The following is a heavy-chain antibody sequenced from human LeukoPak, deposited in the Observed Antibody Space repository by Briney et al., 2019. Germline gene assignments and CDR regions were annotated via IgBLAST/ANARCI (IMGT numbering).Heavy chain of an antibody. V-gene: IGHV4-4*07. J-gene: IGHJ4*02. CDR1: GVSIQSYW. CDR3: ARSGYTISAYHSDF. D-gene: IGHD5-18*01. CDR2: IYTTGRT. Sequence: SETLSLTCDVSGVSIQSYWWSWVRKPAGKGLEWIGRIYTTGRTNYSPSFQSRVTMSMDVSSNQFSLTLRSVTAADTAVYYCARSGYTISAYHSDFWGQGAPVTVSS.